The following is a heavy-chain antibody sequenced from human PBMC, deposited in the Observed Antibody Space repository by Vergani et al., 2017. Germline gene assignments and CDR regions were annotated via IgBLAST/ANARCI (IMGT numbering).Heavy chain of an antibody. J-gene: IGHJ1*01. CDR1: GFTFSSYW. D-gene: IGHD2-15*01. Sequence: LESGGGLVQPGGSLRLSCAASGFTFSSYWMSWVRQAPGKGLEWVASIKRDGTETFYVDSVKGRFTISRDNAKTTLYLQMNSLRDEDRGVYYCARVSGGSAPYLHYWGQGTMVTVAS. CDR2: IKRDGTET. CDR3: ARVSGGSAPYLHY. V-gene: IGHV3-7*01.